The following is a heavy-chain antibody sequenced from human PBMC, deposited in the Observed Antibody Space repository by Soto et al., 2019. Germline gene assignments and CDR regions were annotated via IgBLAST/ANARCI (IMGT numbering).Heavy chain of an antibody. CDR3: ARVGIAVACTPLDY. D-gene: IGHD6-19*01. CDR2: IYSGGST. J-gene: IGHJ4*02. CDR1: GFTVSSNY. V-gene: IGHV3-53*04. Sequence: EVQLVESGGGLVQPGGSLRLSCAASGFTVSSNYMSWVRQAPGKGLEWVSVIYSGGSTYYADSVKGRFTISRHNSKNTLYLQMNSLRAEDTAVYYCARVGIAVACTPLDYWGQGTLVTVSS.